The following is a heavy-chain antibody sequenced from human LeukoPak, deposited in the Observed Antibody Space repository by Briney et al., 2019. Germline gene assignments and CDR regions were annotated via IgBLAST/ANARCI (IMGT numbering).Heavy chain of an antibody. V-gene: IGHV3-7*03. CDR2: IKQDGSEK. J-gene: IGHJ3*02. Sequence: GGSLRLSCAASGFTFSSYAMSWVRQAPGKGLEWVANIKQDGSEKYYVDSVKGRFTISRENDKNSLYLQMNSLRAEDTAVYYCARPLYPQYWDAFDIWGQGTMVTVSS. CDR1: GFTFSSYA. CDR3: ARPLYPQYWDAFDI. D-gene: IGHD4-11*01.